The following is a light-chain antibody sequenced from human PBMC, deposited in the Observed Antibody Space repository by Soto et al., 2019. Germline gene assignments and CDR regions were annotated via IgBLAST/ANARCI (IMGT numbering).Light chain of an antibody. V-gene: IGKV3-20*01. CDR3: QQYGSSGT. CDR2: GAS. J-gene: IGKJ1*01. Sequence: ELGLAQSPATLSLSPGERATLSCRASQSVSSYLAWYQQKPGQAPRLLIYGASNRATGIPDRFSGSGSGTDFTLTISRLEPEDFAVYYCQQYGSSGTFGQGTKVDIK. CDR1: QSVSSY.